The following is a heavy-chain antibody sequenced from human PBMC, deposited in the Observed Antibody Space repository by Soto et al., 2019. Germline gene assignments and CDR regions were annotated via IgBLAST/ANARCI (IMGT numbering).Heavy chain of an antibody. CDR3: ARDLGYCRSGTCSREWFDP. Sequence: QVQLVQSGAEVKKPGASVKVSCKASGYTFTTHGISWVRQVPGQGLEWMGWVRGDNGHTNYAQSLQGRVTMTTDTSTNTAYMERRSLSSVDTAVYYCARDLGYCRSGTCSREWFDPWGQGTLVTVSS. D-gene: IGHD2-15*01. CDR2: VRGDNGHT. J-gene: IGHJ5*02. V-gene: IGHV1-18*01. CDR1: GYTFTTHG.